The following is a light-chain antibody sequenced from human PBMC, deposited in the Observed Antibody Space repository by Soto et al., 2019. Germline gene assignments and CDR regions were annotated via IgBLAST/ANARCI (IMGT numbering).Light chain of an antibody. J-gene: IGKJ3*01. CDR1: QSVNTY. Sequence: DIQMTQSPSSLSASEGDRVTITCRASQSVNTYLNWYQHKPGKAPKLLIYAASSLQSGVQSRFSGSGSGTEFTLTISSLQPEDSAVYYCQQSSSPPLTFGPGTKVDIK. V-gene: IGKV1-39*01. CDR2: AAS. CDR3: QQSSSPPLT.